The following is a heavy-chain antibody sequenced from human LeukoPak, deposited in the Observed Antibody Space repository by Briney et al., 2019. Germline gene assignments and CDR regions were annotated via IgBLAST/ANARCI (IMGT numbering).Heavy chain of an antibody. CDR3: AKDHEYYDFWSGYGDYMDV. V-gene: IGHV3-23*01. CDR1: GFTFSSYA. Sequence: GGSLRLSCAASGFTFSSYAMSWVRQAPGKGLEWVSAISGSGGSTYCADSVKGRFTISRDNSKNTLYLQMNSLRAEDTAVYYCAKDHEYYDFWSGYGDYMDVWGKGTTVTVSS. CDR2: ISGSGGST. D-gene: IGHD3-3*01. J-gene: IGHJ6*03.